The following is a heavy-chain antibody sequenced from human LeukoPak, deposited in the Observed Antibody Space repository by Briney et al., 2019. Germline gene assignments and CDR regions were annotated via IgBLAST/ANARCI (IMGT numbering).Heavy chain of an antibody. D-gene: IGHD3-10*01. CDR1: GFTFSSYA. Sequence: GGSLRLFCAASGFTFSSYAMHWVRQAPGKGLEWVAVISYDGSNKYYADSVKGRFTISRDNSKNTLYLQMNSLRAEDTAVYYCAREHRVRYYFDYWGQGTLVTVSS. J-gene: IGHJ4*02. CDR3: AREHRVRYYFDY. CDR2: ISYDGSNK. V-gene: IGHV3-30-3*01.